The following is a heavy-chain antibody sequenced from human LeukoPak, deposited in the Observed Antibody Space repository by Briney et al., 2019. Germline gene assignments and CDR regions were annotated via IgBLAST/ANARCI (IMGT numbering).Heavy chain of an antibody. V-gene: IGHV3-23*01. Sequence: GGSLRLSCAASGFTFSSYAMSWGRQAPGKGLEWVSGISGSGGSTHYADSVKDRFTISRDNSKNTLYLQMNSLRAEDTAVYYCAKETVVVVAATPDAFDIWGQGTMVTVSS. J-gene: IGHJ3*02. CDR3: AKETVVVVAATPDAFDI. CDR1: GFTFSSYA. CDR2: ISGSGGST. D-gene: IGHD2-15*01.